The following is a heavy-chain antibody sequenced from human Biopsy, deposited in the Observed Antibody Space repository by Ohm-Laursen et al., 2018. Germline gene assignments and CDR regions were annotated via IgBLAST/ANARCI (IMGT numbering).Heavy chain of an antibody. Sequence: ASVKVSCKASGYSFTSYYMHWVQQAPGQGLEWMGMINPSGSTTSYLQIFQGRVTMTRDTSKSTVYMELSSLRSADTAVYFCARNTGWYGDLYYFDYWGQGTLVTVSS. J-gene: IGHJ4*02. D-gene: IGHD6-19*01. CDR2: INPSGSTT. CDR1: GYSFTSYY. CDR3: ARNTGWYGDLYYFDY. V-gene: IGHV1-46*01.